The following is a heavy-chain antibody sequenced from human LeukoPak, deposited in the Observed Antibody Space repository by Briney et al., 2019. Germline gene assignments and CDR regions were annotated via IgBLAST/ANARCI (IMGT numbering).Heavy chain of an antibody. CDR2: IDPSDSYT. J-gene: IGHJ4*02. CDR1: GYSFTSYW. V-gene: IGHV5-10-1*01. Sequence: GESPKISCNGSGYSFTSYWINWVRQMPGKGVEWMGRIDPSDSYTNYSPSFQGHVTISVDKSITTAYLQWSSLKASDTAMYYCASDSGTYCYLEYWGQGTLVTVSS. D-gene: IGHD1-26*01. CDR3: ASDSGTYCYLEY.